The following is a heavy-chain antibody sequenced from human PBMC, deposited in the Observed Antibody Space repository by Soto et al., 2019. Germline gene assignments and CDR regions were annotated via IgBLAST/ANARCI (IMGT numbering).Heavy chain of an antibody. CDR1: GFTFSGYG. Sequence: HPGGSLRLSCAASGFTFSGYGMHWVRQAPGKGLEWVAVIWYDGSNKYYVASVKGRFTISRDTSKNTVYLQMNSLRAEDTAVYYCARPGYCTGGSCYFFLYLGQGTLGTVSS. D-gene: IGHD2-15*01. CDR3: ARPGYCTGGSCYFFLY. CDR2: IWYDGSNK. V-gene: IGHV3-33*01. J-gene: IGHJ4*02.